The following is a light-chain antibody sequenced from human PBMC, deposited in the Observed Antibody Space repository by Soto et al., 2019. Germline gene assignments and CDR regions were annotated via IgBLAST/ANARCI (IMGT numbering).Light chain of an antibody. J-gene: IGKJ1*01. CDR2: AAS. CDR1: QSISSS. CDR3: QQSFNLPRT. Sequence: DIEMTQSRSSLSASVGETITITCRASQSISSSLNWFQHSPGQPPKLLLFAASNLHAGVPPRFSGSGSGTSFSLTIRSLQPEDFATYYCQQSFNLPRTFGPGTKVDIK. V-gene: IGKV1-39*01.